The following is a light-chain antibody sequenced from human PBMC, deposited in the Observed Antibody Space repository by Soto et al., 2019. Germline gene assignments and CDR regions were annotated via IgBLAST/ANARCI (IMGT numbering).Light chain of an antibody. CDR2: XVS. V-gene: IGLV2-8*01. J-gene: IGLJ2*01. CDR3: SSYAGSNILVV. CDR1: SSDVGGYNY. Sequence: QSALTQPPSASGSPGQSVTISCTGTSSDVGGYNYVSWYQQHPGKAPKLMIYXVSKRPSGVPDRFSGSKSGNTASLTVSGLQAEDEADYYCSSYAGSNILVVFGGGTKLTVL.